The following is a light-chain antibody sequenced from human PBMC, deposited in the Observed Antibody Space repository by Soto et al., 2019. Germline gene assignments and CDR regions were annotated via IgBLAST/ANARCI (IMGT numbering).Light chain of an antibody. CDR3: QQYGSSSWT. CDR2: GSS. CDR1: QRVSSSY. V-gene: IGKV3-20*01. J-gene: IGKJ1*01. Sequence: EIVWTQSPGTLSLYPGERATLSCRASQRVSSSYLAWYRQKPGQSPRLLIYGSSSRAPGIPDRFSGSGSGRDFTLTISRLEPEDFAVYYCQQYGSSSWTFGQGTKVEIK.